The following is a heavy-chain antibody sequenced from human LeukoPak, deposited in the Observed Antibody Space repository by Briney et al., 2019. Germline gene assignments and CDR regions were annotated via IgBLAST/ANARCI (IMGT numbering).Heavy chain of an antibody. CDR3: ARGIVASNSAYYYYMDV. Sequence: GASVKVSCKASGYTFTGYYMHWVRQAPGQGLEWMGWINPNSGGTNYAQKFQGRVTMTRDTSISTAYMELSRLRSDDTAVYYCARGIVASNSAYYYYMDVWATGPRSPSP. CDR2: INPNSGGT. D-gene: IGHD5-12*01. V-gene: IGHV1-2*02. CDR1: GYTFTGYY. J-gene: IGHJ6*03.